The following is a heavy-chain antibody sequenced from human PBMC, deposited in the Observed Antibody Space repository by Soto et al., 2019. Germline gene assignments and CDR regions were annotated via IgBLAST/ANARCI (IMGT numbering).Heavy chain of an antibody. D-gene: IGHD1-1*01. V-gene: IGHV3-33*08. CDR3: ARDRAQTGTTADY. CDR1: GFTFSSYG. Sequence: GGSLRLSCAASGFTFSSYGMHWVRQAPGKGLEWVAVIWYDGSNKYYADSVKGRFTISRDNSKNTLYLQMNSLRAEDTAVYYCARDRAQTGTTADYWGQGTLVTVSS. CDR2: IWYDGSNK. J-gene: IGHJ4*02.